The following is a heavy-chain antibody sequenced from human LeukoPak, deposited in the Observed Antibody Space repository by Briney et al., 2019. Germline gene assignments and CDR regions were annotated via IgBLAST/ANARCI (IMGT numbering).Heavy chain of an antibody. D-gene: IGHD3-16*01. V-gene: IGHV3-23*01. CDR2: ISGSGGGT. CDR3: AKDLYDCVWGSQPLDD. CDR1: GFTFSSYA. J-gene: IGHJ4*02. Sequence: PGGPLRLSCAPSGFTFSSYAMRWVRQAPGKGLECVSAISGSGGGTYYADSVKGRFTISRDNSKNTLYLQMNSLRAEDTAVYYCAKDLYDCVWGSQPLDDWGQGTLVTVSS.